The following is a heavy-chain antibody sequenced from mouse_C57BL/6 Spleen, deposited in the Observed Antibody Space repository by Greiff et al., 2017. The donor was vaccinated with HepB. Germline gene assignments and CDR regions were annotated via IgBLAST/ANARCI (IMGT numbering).Heavy chain of an antibody. D-gene: IGHD2-2*01. Sequence: VQLQQSGAELVKPGASVKISCKASGYAFSSYWMNWVKQRPGKGLEWIGQIYPGDGDTNYNGKFKGKATLTADKSSSTAYMQLSSLTSEDSAVYFCAREETGYPYYAMDYWGQGTSVTVSS. CDR2: IYPGDGDT. V-gene: IGHV1-80*01. J-gene: IGHJ4*01. CDR1: GYAFSSYW. CDR3: AREETGYPYYAMDY.